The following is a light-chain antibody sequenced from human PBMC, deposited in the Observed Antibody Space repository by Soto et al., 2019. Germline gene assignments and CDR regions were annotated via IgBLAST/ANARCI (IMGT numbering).Light chain of an antibody. CDR3: KQRRNWPLT. Sequence: EIVLTQSPATLSLSPGERATLACRASQSVSSYLAWYQQKPGKAPRLLIYDASNRATGIPARFSGSGSGTDFPLTISSLEPEDFAVYYCKQRRNWPLTFGQGKRLEIK. CDR1: QSVSSY. V-gene: IGKV3-11*01. J-gene: IGKJ5*01. CDR2: DAS.